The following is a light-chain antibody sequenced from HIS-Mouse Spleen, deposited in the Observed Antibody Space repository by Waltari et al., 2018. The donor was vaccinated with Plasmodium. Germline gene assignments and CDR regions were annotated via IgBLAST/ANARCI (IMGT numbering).Light chain of an antibody. CDR3: QSADSSGTYQV. J-gene: IGLJ2*01. Sequence: SYELTQPPSVSVSPGRTARITCSGDAMPKQYAYWYQQKTGQAPVLVIYKDSERPSGIPERFSGSSSGTTVTLTISGVQAEDEADYYCQSADSSGTYQVFGGGTKLTVL. V-gene: IGLV3-25*03. CDR2: KDS. CDR1: AMPKQY.